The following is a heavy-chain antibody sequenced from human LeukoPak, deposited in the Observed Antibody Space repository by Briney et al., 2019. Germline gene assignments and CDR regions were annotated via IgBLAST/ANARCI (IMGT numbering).Heavy chain of an antibody. CDR3: ARDSGWLRYHD. V-gene: IGHV3-30*04. D-gene: IGHD5-12*01. Sequence: GRSLRLSCAASGFTFSSYPVHWVRQAPGKGLEWVTLISYDGSNKYYADSVKGRFTISRDNSKNMVYLQMDSLRAEDTALYYCARDSGWLRYHDWGQGALVTVSS. CDR1: GFTFSSYP. J-gene: IGHJ4*02. CDR2: ISYDGSNK.